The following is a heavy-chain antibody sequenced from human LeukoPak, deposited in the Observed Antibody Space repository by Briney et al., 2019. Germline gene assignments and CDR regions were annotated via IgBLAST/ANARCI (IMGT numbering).Heavy chain of an antibody. CDR3: AKDRGGGYYDSSGYPFDY. CDR2: ISSSSNTI. Sequence: GGSLRLSCAASGFTFSSYSINWVRQAPGKGLEWVSYISSSSNTIYYADSVKGRFTISRDNAKNSLYLQMNSLRAEDTAVYYCAKDRGGGYYDSSGYPFDYWGQGTLVTVSS. V-gene: IGHV3-48*01. J-gene: IGHJ4*02. CDR1: GFTFSSYS. D-gene: IGHD3-22*01.